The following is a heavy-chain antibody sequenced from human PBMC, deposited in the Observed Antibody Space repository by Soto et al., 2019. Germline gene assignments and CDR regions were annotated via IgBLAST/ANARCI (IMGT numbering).Heavy chain of an antibody. CDR3: GSTPPPSRHPGVSQTALYCYGMDV. V-gene: IGHV5-51*01. D-gene: IGHD2-8*01. CDR2: IYPGDSDT. J-gene: IGHJ6*02. CDR1: GYSFTSYW. Sequence: PWEALKISWKGSGYSFTSYWIGWVRQMPGKGLEGVGIIYPGDSDTRYSPFFQGQVTISADKSNSTAYLQWSRLKAPDTASEYLGSTPPPSRHPGVSQTALYCYGMDVWGHGSTVTAS.